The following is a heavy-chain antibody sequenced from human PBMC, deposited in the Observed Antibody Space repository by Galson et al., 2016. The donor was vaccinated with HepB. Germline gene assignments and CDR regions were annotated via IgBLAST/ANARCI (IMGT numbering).Heavy chain of an antibody. J-gene: IGHJ4*02. CDR3: ARGRVLMARQHYFDF. Sequence: LSLTCAVHGGSFTNYYWTWLRQTPGKGLEWIGEITHGGRTSYTPSLKSRLTTSVDTSNNQFSLRLTSMTAADTGVYYCARGRVLMARQHYFDFWGQGTVVTVSS. CDR1: GGSFTNYY. CDR2: ITHGGRT. V-gene: IGHV4-34*01. D-gene: IGHD3-10*01.